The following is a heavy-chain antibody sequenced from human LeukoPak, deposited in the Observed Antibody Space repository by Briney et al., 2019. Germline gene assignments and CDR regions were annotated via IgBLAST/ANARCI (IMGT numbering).Heavy chain of an antibody. V-gene: IGHV4-59*01. CDR1: GGSISSYY. Sequence: SETLSLTCTVSGGSISSYYWSWIRQPPGKGLEWIGYIYYSGSTNYNPSLKSRVTISVDTSKNQFSLKLSSVTAADTAVYYCARFSPPRAVIVGATTADDAFDIWGQGTMVTVSS. CDR3: ARFSPPRAVIVGATTADDAFDI. CDR2: IYYSGST. D-gene: IGHD1-26*01. J-gene: IGHJ3*02.